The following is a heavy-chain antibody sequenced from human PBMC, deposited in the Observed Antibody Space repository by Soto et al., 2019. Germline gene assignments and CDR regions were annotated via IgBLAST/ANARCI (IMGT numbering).Heavy chain of an antibody. CDR1: GGSISTVDYW. CDR3: ASGPSGDQVDS. D-gene: IGHD7-27*01. Sequence: QVQLQESGPGLVKPSQTLSLTCTVSGGSISTVDYWWSWIRQSPDMGLEWIGHIYDGGRTYNNPSLESRVTMSVDTSNSQLSLPLSSVSAADTAVYYCASGPSGDQVDSWGQGTLVPVSS. CDR2: IYDGGRT. V-gene: IGHV4-30-4*01. J-gene: IGHJ4*02.